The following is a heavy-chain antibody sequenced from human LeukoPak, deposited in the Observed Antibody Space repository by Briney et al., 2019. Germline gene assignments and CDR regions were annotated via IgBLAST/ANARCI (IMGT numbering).Heavy chain of an antibody. CDR3: ARTRGYSYGYIDY. CDR1: GFTFSSYG. V-gene: IGHV3-30*02. CDR2: IRYDGSNK. J-gene: IGHJ4*02. Sequence: GGSLRLSCAASGFTFSSYGMHWVRQAPGKGLEWVAFIRYDGSNKYYADSVKGRFTISRDNSKNTLYLQMNSLRAEDTALYHCARTRGYSYGYIDYWGQGTLVTVSS. D-gene: IGHD5-18*01.